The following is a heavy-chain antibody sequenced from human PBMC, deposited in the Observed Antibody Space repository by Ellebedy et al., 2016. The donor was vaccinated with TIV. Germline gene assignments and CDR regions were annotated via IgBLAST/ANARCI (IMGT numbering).Heavy chain of an antibody. Sequence: GESLKISCAASGFTFSSFAMFWVRQAPGKGLEWVAVISYDGNNKFYADSVKGRFTLSRDTSKNTVYLQMDSLRTEDTAVYYCARGPSTSAHLDSWGQGALVIVSS. V-gene: IGHV3-30-3*01. CDR3: ARGPSTSAHLDS. CDR2: ISYDGNNK. CDR1: GFTFSSFA. J-gene: IGHJ4*02.